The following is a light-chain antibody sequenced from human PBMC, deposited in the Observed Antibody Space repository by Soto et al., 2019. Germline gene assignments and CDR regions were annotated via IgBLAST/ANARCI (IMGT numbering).Light chain of an antibody. Sequence: QSALTQPASVSGSPGQSITISCTGTSSDVGGYNYVSWYQQHPGKAPKLMIYEVSNRPSGVSNRFSGSKSDNTASLTISGLQAEDEADYYCSSYTSSSTYVFGTGTKVTV. CDR1: SSDVGGYNY. CDR2: EVS. CDR3: SSYTSSSTYV. J-gene: IGLJ1*01. V-gene: IGLV2-14*01.